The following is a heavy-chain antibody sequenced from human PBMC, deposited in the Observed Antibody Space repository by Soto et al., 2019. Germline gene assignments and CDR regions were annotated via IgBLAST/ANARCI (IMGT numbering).Heavy chain of an antibody. V-gene: IGHV3-30-3*01. D-gene: IGHD3-22*01. CDR3: ARPLWRDYYNWGYFDL. CDR2: ISYDGSNK. CDR1: GFTFSSYA. J-gene: IGHJ2*01. Sequence: QVQLVESGGGVVQPGRSLRLSCAASGFTFSSYAMHWVRQAPGKGLEWVAVISYDGSNKYYTDSVKGRFTISRDNSKNTLYLQMNSLRAEDTAVYYCARPLWRDYYNWGYFDLWGRGTLVTASS.